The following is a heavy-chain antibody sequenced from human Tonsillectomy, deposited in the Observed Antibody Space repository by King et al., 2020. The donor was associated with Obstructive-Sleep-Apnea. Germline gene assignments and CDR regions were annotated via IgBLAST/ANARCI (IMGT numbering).Heavy chain of an antibody. CDR2: IISYNGNT. V-gene: IGHV1-18*01. J-gene: IGHJ4*02. D-gene: IGHD2-15*01. CDR3: ARDVYCSGGSCYWGADY. CDR1: GYTFTSYG. Sequence: QLVQSGAEVKKPGASVKVSCKASGYTFTSYGISWVRQAPGQGLEWMGWIISYNGNTNYAQKLQGRVTMTTDTSTSTAYMELRSLRSDDTAVYYCARDVYCSGGSCYWGADYWGQGTLVTVSS.